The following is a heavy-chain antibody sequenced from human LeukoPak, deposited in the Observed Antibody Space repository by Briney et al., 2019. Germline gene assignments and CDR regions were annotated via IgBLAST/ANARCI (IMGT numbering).Heavy chain of an antibody. CDR1: GYTFTGYY. CDR3: ARDPHYDFWSGYYSYYFDY. Sequence: ASVKVSCEASGYTFTGYYMHWVRQAPGQGLEWMGWINPNSGGTNYAQKFQGRVTMTRDTSISTAYMELSRLRSDDTAVYYCARDPHYDFWSGYYSYYFDYWGQGTLVTVSS. D-gene: IGHD3-3*01. V-gene: IGHV1-2*02. J-gene: IGHJ4*02. CDR2: INPNSGGT.